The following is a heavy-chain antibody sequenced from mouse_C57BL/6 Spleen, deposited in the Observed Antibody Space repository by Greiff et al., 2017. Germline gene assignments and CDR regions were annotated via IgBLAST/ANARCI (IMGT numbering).Heavy chain of an antibody. CDR2: IYPGDGDT. D-gene: IGHD2-4*01. Sequence: VQLQQSGPELVKPGASVKISCKASGYAFSSSWLNWVKQRPGKGLEWIGRIYPGDGDTNYNGKFKGKATLTADKSSSTAYMQLSSLTSEDSAVYFCARGDYDYDGHWYFDVWGTGTTVTVSS. CDR1: GYAFSSSW. J-gene: IGHJ1*03. CDR3: ARGDYDYDGHWYFDV. V-gene: IGHV1-82*01.